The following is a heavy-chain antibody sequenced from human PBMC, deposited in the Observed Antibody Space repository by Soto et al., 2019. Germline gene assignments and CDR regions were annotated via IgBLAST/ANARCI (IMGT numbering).Heavy chain of an antibody. J-gene: IGHJ5*02. D-gene: IGHD6-19*01. Sequence: SETLSLTCTVSGGSISSSSYYWGWIRQPPGKGLEWIGSIYYSGSTYYNPSLKSRVTISVDTSKNQFSLKLSSVTAADTAVYYCARSEGRIAVASYNWFDPWGKGTLVTVSS. CDR3: ARSEGRIAVASYNWFDP. CDR1: GGSISSSSYY. CDR2: IYYSGST. V-gene: IGHV4-39*01.